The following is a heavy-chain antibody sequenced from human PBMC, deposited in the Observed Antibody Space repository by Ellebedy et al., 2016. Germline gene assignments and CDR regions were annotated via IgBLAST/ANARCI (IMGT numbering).Heavy chain of an antibody. CDR2: VYSSGSI. D-gene: IGHD6-13*01. Sequence: SETLSLTCTVSGGSISSGGYYWSWIRQHPGTGLEWIGCVYSSGSINYSPSLQSRITISVDTSKNQFSLKLSSVTAADTAIYYCARGAATGSFDYWGQGTLVTVSS. J-gene: IGHJ4*02. V-gene: IGHV4-61*08. CDR1: GGSISSGGYY. CDR3: ARGAATGSFDY.